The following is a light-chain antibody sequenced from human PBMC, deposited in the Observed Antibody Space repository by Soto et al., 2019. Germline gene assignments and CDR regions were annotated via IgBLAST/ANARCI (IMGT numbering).Light chain of an antibody. Sequence: IVLTQSPGTLSLSPGEGATLPCRASQSVSNNYLAWYQQKPGQAPRLLIYGASNRATGIPDRFSGSGSGTDFTLTISRLEPEDFAVYYCQQYGSSGTFGQGTKVDIK. CDR1: QSVSNNY. CDR3: QQYGSSGT. V-gene: IGKV3-20*01. J-gene: IGKJ1*01. CDR2: GAS.